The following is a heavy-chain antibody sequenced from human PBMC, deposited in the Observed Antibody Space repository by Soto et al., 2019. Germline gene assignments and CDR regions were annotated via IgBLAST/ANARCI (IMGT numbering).Heavy chain of an antibody. D-gene: IGHD1-1*01. V-gene: IGHV3-30*18. CDR3: AKEGPITNWYFAS. J-gene: IGHJ4*02. Sequence: QVQLVESEGGVVQPGRSLRLSCAASGFTFSNYGMHWVRQAPGKGLEWVTVISYDGNVAYYADSVKGRFTSSRDNSKTTLYLQMTSLRTDDTAVYYCAKEGPITNWYFASWGQGTLVTVSS. CDR1: GFTFSNYG. CDR2: ISYDGNVA.